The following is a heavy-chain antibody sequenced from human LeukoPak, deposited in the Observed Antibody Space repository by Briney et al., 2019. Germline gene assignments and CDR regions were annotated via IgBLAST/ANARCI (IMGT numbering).Heavy chain of an antibody. J-gene: IGHJ4*02. CDR3: ARENRFHGYSSSWYPPN. D-gene: IGHD6-13*01. Sequence: SQTLSLTCTVSGGSISSSSYYWGWIRQPPGKGLEWIGSIYYSGSTYYNPSLKSRVTISVDTSKNQFSLKLSSVTAADTAVYYCARENRFHGYSSSWYPPNWGQGTLVTVSS. V-gene: IGHV4-39*07. CDR2: IYYSGST. CDR1: GGSISSSSYY.